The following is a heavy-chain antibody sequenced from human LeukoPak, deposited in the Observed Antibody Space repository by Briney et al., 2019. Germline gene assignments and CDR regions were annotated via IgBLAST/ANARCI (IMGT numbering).Heavy chain of an antibody. CDR3: AKDLYTGYFDAFDM. J-gene: IGHJ3*02. CDR1: GFTFADYA. Sequence: GGSLRLSCAASGFTFADYAMHWVRQAPGKGLEWVSGISWNSGSMGYADSVKGRFTISRDNAKNSPYLQMNSLGAEDTALYYCAKDLYTGYFDAFDMWGEGAMVTVSS. CDR2: ISWNSGSM. D-gene: IGHD1-26*01. V-gene: IGHV3-9*01.